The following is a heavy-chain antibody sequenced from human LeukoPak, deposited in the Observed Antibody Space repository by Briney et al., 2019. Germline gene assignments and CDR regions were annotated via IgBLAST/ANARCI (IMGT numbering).Heavy chain of an antibody. Sequence: SETLSLTCTVSGGSIGSGDYYWSWIRQPPGKGLEWIGYIYYSGSTYYNPSLKSRVTISVDTSKNQFSLRLSSVTAADTAVYYCARETRCSSTSCYRAEYFQHWGRGTLVTVSS. V-gene: IGHV4-30-4*08. D-gene: IGHD2-2*01. CDR1: GGSIGSGDYY. CDR2: IYYSGST. J-gene: IGHJ1*01. CDR3: ARETRCSSTSCYRAEYFQH.